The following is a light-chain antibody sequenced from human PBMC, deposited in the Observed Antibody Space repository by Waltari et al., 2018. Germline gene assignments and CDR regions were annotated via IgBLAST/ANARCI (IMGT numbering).Light chain of an antibody. V-gene: IGLV1-51*02. J-gene: IGLJ7*01. CDR1: SSNIGNNY. CDR2: ETT. CDR3: GTWDSSLSGAV. Sequence: QSVLTQPPSVSAAPGQRVTISCPGGSSNIGNNYVSWYRQFPGTAPKLLIYETTDRPSGIPGRFAGSKSGTSATLDITGLQAGDEADYYCGTWDSSLSGAVFGGGTHLTVL.